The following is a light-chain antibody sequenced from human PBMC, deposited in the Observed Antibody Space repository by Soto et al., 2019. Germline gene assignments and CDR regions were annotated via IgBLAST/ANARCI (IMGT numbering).Light chain of an antibody. CDR1: QSVSTRY. J-gene: IGKJ2*01. CDR2: GSS. CDR3: HQFGSSPPAFT. V-gene: IGKV3-20*01. Sequence: ESMLTQSPGTLSLSPGERATLSCRASQSVSTRYLAWYQQKPDQAPRLLIYGSSIRSTGIPVRFSGSGSGTDFTLTISRLEPEDFAVYYCHQFGSSPPAFTFGQGTKLEI.